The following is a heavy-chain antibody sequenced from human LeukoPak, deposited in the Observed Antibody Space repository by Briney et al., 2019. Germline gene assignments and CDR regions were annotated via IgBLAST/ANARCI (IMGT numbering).Heavy chain of an antibody. J-gene: IGHJ4*02. D-gene: IGHD1-1*01. V-gene: IGHV4-34*01. CDR3: ARAPHAGYNFDY. Sequence: PPETLSLTCAVYGGFFSGYYWSWIRQPPGKGLEWIGEINHSGSTNYNPSLKSRVTISVDTSKNQFSLKLSSVTAADTAVYYCARAPHAGYNFDYWGQGTLVTVSS. CDR1: GGFFSGYY. CDR2: INHSGST.